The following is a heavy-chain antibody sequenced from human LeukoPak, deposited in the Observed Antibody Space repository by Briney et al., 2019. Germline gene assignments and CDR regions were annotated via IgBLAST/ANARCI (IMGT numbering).Heavy chain of an antibody. J-gene: IGHJ4*02. V-gene: IGHV4-39*01. CDR2: IYYSGST. Sequence: PSETLYLTCTVSGGSISSSSYYWGWIRQPPGKGLEWIGSIYYSGSTYYNPSLKSRVTISVDTSKNQFSLKLSSVTAADTAVYYCARLRMSGYYYFFDYWGQGTLVTVSS. CDR1: GGSISSSSYY. CDR3: ARLRMSGYYYFFDY. D-gene: IGHD3-22*01.